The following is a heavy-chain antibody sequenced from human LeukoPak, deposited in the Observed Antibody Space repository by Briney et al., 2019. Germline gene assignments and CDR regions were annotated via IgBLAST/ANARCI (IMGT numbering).Heavy chain of an antibody. J-gene: IGHJ4*02. CDR2: ISPYNNNA. CDR1: GYSFTSNG. Sequence: GASVKVSCKASGYSFTSNGISWVRQSPGQGLEWMGWISPYNNNAKYAQKLQGRVTMTTDTSTNTAYMELRSLRSDDTATYFCARCRLWLVLPHDSWGQGTLVTVSS. D-gene: IGHD6-19*01. V-gene: IGHV1-18*01. CDR3: ARCRLWLVLPHDS.